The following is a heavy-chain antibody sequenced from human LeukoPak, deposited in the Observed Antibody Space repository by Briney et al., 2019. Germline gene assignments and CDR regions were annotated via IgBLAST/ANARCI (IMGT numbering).Heavy chain of an antibody. J-gene: IGHJ4*02. D-gene: IGHD1-26*01. CDR3: ARVKGVVGATTFDY. CDR1: GYTFTSYG. V-gene: IGHV1-18*01. Sequence: ASVKVSCKASGYTFTSYGISWVRQAPGQGLEWMGWISAYNGNTNYAQKLQGRVTMTTDTSTGTAYMELRSLRSDDTAVYYCARVKGVVGATTFDYWGQGTLVTVSS. CDR2: ISAYNGNT.